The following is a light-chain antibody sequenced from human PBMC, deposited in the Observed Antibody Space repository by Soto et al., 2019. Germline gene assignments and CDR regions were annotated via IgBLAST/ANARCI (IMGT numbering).Light chain of an antibody. J-gene: IGKJ3*01. CDR2: AS. V-gene: IGKV3-20*01. Sequence: PGERATLSCRASQSVSDSYLAWYQQNPGQAPRLLIYASSRATGIPDRFSGSGSGTDFTLTISRLEPEDFAVYYCQHYGTSALFGPGTKVDIK. CDR1: QSVSDSY. CDR3: QHYGTSAL.